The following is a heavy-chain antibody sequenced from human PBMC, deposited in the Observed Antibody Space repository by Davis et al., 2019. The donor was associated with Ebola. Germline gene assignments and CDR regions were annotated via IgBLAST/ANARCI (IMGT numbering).Heavy chain of an antibody. CDR1: GFTFSSYG. V-gene: IGHV3-33*08. D-gene: IGHD6-13*01. J-gene: IGHJ4*02. CDR3: HTSAAGTFGSDY. Sequence: GGSLRLSCAASGFTFSSYGMHWVRQAPGKGLEWVAVIWYDGSNKYYADSVEGRFTISRDNSKNTLYLQMNSLRAEDTAVYYCHTSAAGTFGSDYWGQGTLVTVSS. CDR2: IWYDGSNK.